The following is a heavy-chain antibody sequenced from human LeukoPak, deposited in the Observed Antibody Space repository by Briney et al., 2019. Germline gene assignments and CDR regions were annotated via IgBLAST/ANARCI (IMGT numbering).Heavy chain of an antibody. V-gene: IGHV4-34*01. J-gene: IGHJ4*02. CDR1: GGSFSGYY. CDR2: INHSGST. D-gene: IGHD1-26*01. Sequence: SETLSLTCAVYGGSFSGYYWSWIRQPPEKGLEWIGEINHSGSTNYNPSLKSRVTISVDTSKNQFSLKLNSVTTADTAVYFCARGGGYRSFDYWGQGTLATVFS. CDR3: ARGGGYRSFDY.